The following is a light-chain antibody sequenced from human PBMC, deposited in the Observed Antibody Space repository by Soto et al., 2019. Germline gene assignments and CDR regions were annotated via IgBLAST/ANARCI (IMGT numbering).Light chain of an antibody. CDR2: DAS. Sequence: IELVQSPGTLPFSPGGRATLSCRASRSLSSAYLAWYQQKPGQAPRLLIYDASTRVTGIPARFSGSGSGTDFTLTISRLEPEDFAVYYCQQYGSSGTVGQGTKVDIK. CDR1: RSLSSAY. CDR3: QQYGSSGT. V-gene: IGKV3-20*01. J-gene: IGKJ1*01.